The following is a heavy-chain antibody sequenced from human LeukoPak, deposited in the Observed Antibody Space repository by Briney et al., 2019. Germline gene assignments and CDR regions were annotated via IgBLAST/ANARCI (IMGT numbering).Heavy chain of an antibody. CDR1: GGTFSSYA. CDR3: ARANLRGYSGYGLDY. D-gene: IGHD5-12*01. CDR2: IIPIFGTA. V-gene: IGHV1-69*05. Sequence: SVKVSCKASGGTFSSYAISWVRQAPGQGLEWMGGIIPIFGTANYAQKFQGRVTMTRNTSISTAYMELSSLRSEDTAVYYCARANLRGYSGYGLDYWGQGTLVTVFS. J-gene: IGHJ4*02.